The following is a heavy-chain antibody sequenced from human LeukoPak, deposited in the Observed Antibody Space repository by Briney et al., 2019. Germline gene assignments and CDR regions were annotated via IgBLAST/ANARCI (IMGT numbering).Heavy chain of an antibody. Sequence: SETLSLTCTVSGGSISSHYWSWIRQPPGKGLECIGYIYYSGSTNYNPSLKSRVTISVDTSKTQFSLKLSSVTAADTAVYYCARSLVPAAGGYYFDNWGQGTLVTVSS. CDR3: ARSLVPAAGGYYFDN. V-gene: IGHV4-59*11. J-gene: IGHJ4*02. D-gene: IGHD2-2*01. CDR1: GGSISSHY. CDR2: IYYSGST.